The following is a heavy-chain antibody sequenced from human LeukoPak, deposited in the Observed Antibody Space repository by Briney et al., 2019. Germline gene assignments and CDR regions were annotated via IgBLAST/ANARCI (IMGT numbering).Heavy chain of an antibody. J-gene: IGHJ4*02. D-gene: IGHD5-18*01. CDR2: IKSKTDGGTT. Sequence: GGSLRLSCAASGFTFSNAWMSWVRQAPGKGLEWVGRIKSKTDGGTTDYAAPVKGRFTISRDDSKNTLYLQMNSLKTEDTAVYYCARDHPLRGYSYGIDYWGQGTLVTVSS. CDR3: ARDHPLRGYSYGIDY. CDR1: GFTFSNAW. V-gene: IGHV3-15*01.